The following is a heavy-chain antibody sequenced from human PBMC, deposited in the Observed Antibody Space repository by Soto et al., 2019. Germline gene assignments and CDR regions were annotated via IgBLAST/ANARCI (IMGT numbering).Heavy chain of an antibody. CDR2: INPSGGST. Sequence: GASVKVSCKASGYTFTSYYMHWVRQAPGQGLEWMGIINPSGGSTSYAQKFQGRVTMTRDTSTSTVYMELSSLRSEDTAVYYCARGLRVVLAGTRLWFDSWGQGTLVTVSS. J-gene: IGHJ5*01. CDR1: GYTFTSYY. CDR3: ARGLRVVLAGTRLWFDS. V-gene: IGHV1-46*03. D-gene: IGHD2-15*01.